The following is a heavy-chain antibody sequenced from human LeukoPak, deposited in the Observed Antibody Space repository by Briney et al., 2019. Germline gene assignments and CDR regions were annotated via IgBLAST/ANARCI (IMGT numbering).Heavy chain of an antibody. V-gene: IGHV1-46*01. Sequence: ASVTDSCKASGYSFTSYYMHWVRQVPGQGPEWMGIINPSSGSTNYAQKFQGRITMTSDTSTNTVYMEVSSLRSDDTAMYYCARGPGEGTRSSYDFWSGYSTSDYWGQGTLVTASS. D-gene: IGHD3-3*01. CDR2: INPSSGST. CDR3: ARGPGEGTRSSYDFWSGYSTSDY. J-gene: IGHJ4*02. CDR1: GYSFTSYY.